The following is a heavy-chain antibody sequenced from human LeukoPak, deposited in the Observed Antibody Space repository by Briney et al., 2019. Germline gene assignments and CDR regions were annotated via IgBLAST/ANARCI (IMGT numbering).Heavy chain of an antibody. J-gene: IGHJ4*02. CDR3: ARYDGSVVPFEY. V-gene: IGHV3-48*02. CDR2: ININSGVT. CDR1: GFTFSNAW. D-gene: IGHD3-10*01. Sequence: GGSLRLSCAASGFTFSNAWLHWVRQAPGKGLEWISYININSGVTWYADSVKGRFTVSRDTAKSSQYLQMNSLRDEDTAVYYCARYDGSVVPFEYWGQGTLVTVSS.